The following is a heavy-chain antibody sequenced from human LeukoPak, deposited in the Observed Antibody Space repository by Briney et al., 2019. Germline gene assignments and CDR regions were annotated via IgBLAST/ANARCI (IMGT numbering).Heavy chain of an antibody. CDR3: ATDLEITGTTLPEIYDY. J-gene: IGHJ4*02. D-gene: IGHD1-7*01. Sequence: SETLSLTSAVYGGSFSSYYWGWIRQPPGKVLEWIGSIYYSGSTYYNPSLKSRVTISVDTSKHQFSLKLSSVTAEDTAVYYCATDLEITGTTLPEIYDYWGLGTLVTVSS. CDR1: GGSFSSYY. CDR2: IYYSGST. V-gene: IGHV4-39*07.